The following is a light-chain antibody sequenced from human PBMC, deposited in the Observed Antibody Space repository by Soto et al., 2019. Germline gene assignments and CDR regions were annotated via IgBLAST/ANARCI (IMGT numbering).Light chain of an antibody. J-gene: IGLJ2*01. CDR3: QSYDSSLSGSLV. Sequence: QSVLTQPPSVSGAPGQRITISCTGSSSNFGAGYDVHWYQQLPGTAPKLLIYANSNRPSGVPDRFSGSKSGTSASLAITGLQAEDEAEYYCQSYDSSLSGSLVFGGGTKLTVL. CDR2: ANS. CDR1: SSNFGAGYD. V-gene: IGLV1-40*01.